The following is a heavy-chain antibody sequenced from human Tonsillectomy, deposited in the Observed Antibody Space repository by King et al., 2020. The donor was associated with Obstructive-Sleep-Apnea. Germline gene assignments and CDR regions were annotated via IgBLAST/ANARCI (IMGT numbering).Heavy chain of an antibody. CDR3: GRDEIAAAGGGSN. CDR1: GFTFSSYT. J-gene: IGHJ4*02. D-gene: IGHD6-13*01. V-gene: IGHV3-30*03. CDR2: ISSDGSNR. Sequence: VQLVESGGGVVHPGRSLTLSCVASGFTFSSYTMHWVRQAPGTGLEWVALISSDGSNRQYVNSVRGRFTISRDNSKKTLYLQLNNLRPQDTGVYYCGRDEIAAAGGGSNWGQGTLVTVSS.